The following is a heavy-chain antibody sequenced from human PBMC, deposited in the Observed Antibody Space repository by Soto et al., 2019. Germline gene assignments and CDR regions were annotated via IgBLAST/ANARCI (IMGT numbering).Heavy chain of an antibody. J-gene: IGHJ4*02. Sequence: GGSLRLSCAASGFTFSDYYMSWIRQAPGKGLEWVSSISSSGSTIYYADSVKGRFTISRDNAKNSLYLQMNSLRAEDTAVYYCSGYEEYDFWSVYYGSWGQGTMVTVSS. V-gene: IGHV3-11*01. CDR3: SGYEEYDFWSVYYGS. D-gene: IGHD3-3*01. CDR2: ISSSGSTI. CDR1: GFTFSDYY.